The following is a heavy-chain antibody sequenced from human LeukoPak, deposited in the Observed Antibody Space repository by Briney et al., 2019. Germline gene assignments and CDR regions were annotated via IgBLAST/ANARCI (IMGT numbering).Heavy chain of an antibody. Sequence: GGSLRLSCAASGFTFDDYAMHWVRQAPGKGLEWVSGISWNSGSIGYADSVKGRFTISRDNAKNSLYLQMNSLRAGDTALYYCAASPFYYYYYGMDVWGQGTTATVSS. CDR2: ISWNSGSI. CDR1: GFTFDDYA. V-gene: IGHV3-9*01. J-gene: IGHJ6*02. CDR3: AASPFYYYYYGMDV.